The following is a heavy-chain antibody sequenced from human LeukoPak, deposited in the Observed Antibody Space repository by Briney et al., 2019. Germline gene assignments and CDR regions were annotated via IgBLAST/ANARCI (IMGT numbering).Heavy chain of an antibody. CDR3: AKLDWGGSRYGYFDS. J-gene: IGHJ4*02. D-gene: IGHD5-18*01. V-gene: IGHV3-23*01. CDR2: ISGSGGRA. Sequence: GGSLRLSCAASGFTFSSYGMSWVRQAPGKGLEWVSLISGSGGRAYYADSVKGRFTISRDNSRNTLYLQMNSLRADDTAVYYCAKLDWGGSRYGYFDSWGQGTLVTVSS. CDR1: GFTFSSYG.